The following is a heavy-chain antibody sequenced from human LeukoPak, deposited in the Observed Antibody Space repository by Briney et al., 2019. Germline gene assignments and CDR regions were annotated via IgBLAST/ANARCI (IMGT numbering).Heavy chain of an antibody. Sequence: SETLSLTCTVSGGSFSSGSYYWSWIRQPAGKGLEWIGRIYTSGSTNYDPSLKSRVTISVDTSKNQFSLKLSSVTAADTAVYYCARGFAAVASSWFDPWGQGTLVTVSS. J-gene: IGHJ5*02. CDR1: GGSFSSGSYY. CDR2: IYTSGST. D-gene: IGHD6-19*01. V-gene: IGHV4-61*02. CDR3: ARGFAAVASSWFDP.